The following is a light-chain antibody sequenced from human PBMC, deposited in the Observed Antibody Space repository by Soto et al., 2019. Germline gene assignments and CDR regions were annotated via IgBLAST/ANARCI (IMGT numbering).Light chain of an antibody. Sequence: DIQMTQSPSTLFASVGDRVTITCQASQDISDFLNWHQQKPGRAPKVLIYDASNLETGVPSRFSGSGSGTDFTFTISSLQPEDSGTYYCQQYDDLPITFGQGTRLEIK. CDR2: DAS. CDR3: QQYDDLPIT. CDR1: QDISDF. J-gene: IGKJ5*01. V-gene: IGKV1-33*01.